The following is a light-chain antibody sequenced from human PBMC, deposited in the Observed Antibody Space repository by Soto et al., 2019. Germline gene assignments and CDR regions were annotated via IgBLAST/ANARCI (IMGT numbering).Light chain of an antibody. CDR3: QQFGDSPPAFT. CDR1: RSVSSRY. J-gene: IGKJ2*01. Sequence: ESMLTQSPGTLSLSPGERATLSCRASRSVSSRYITWYQQKPGQAPRLLIYGASIRATGIPDSFSGSGSGTDFTLTISRLEPEDFAVYYCQQFGDSPPAFTFGQGTKLEI. CDR2: GAS. V-gene: IGKV3-20*01.